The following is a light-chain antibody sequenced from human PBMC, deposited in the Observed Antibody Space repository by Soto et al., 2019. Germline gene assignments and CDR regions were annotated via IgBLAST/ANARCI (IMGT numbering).Light chain of an antibody. CDR1: QDISTF. Sequence: DIQMTQSPSAMYASVGDRVTITCRANQDISTFLTWFQQKPGKVPKRLIYAASSLKSGVHSRFSGSGSGTEFTLRIDSLQPEDFANYHFLSHKNCPYTLGLGTKLEIK. CDR2: AAS. J-gene: IGKJ2*01. CDR3: LSHKNCPYT. V-gene: IGKV1-17*03.